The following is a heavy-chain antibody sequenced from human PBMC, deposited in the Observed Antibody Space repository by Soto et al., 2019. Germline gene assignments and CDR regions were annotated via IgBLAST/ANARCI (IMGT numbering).Heavy chain of an antibody. CDR2: TYYSGNT. J-gene: IGHJ4*02. D-gene: IGHD2-15*01. CDR1: GDSISGYY. V-gene: IGHV4-59*01. Sequence: SETLSLTCTVSGDSISGYYWSWIRQPPGKGLQWIGYTYYSGNTNYNPSLKGRVTMSVDTSKNQFSLQVSSVTAADTAVYFCAKYRRTDAEGYSFDYWGQGALVTVSS. CDR3: AKYRRTDAEGYSFDY.